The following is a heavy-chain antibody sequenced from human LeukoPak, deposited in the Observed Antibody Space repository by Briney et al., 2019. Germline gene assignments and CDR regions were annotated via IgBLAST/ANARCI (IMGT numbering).Heavy chain of an antibody. CDR2: ISGSNGNT. Sequence: PGGSLRLSCAASGFTFRNYAMTWVRQAPGKGLEWVSVISGSNGNTYYADSVKGRFTISRDNSKNTLYLQMNSLRAEDTAVYYWAKDAFFGVVTEGGQGTLVTVP. CDR1: GFTFRNYA. CDR3: AKDAFFGVVTE. V-gene: IGHV3-23*01. J-gene: IGHJ4*02. D-gene: IGHD3-3*01.